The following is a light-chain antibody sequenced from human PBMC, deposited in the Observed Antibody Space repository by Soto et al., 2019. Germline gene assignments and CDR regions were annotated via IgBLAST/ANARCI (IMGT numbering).Light chain of an antibody. CDR1: YSNIGIND. CDR2: DTS. Sequence: QSVLTQPPSASGTPGQRITVSCSGTYSNIGINDVHWYRQLSGTAPHILIYDTSQRATGVPDRFSGSRTGTSASLVISGLQTEDEAADHYAAWDDSRNGHVFGGGTKVTVL. J-gene: IGLJ1*01. V-gene: IGLV1-44*01. CDR3: AAWDDSRNGHV.